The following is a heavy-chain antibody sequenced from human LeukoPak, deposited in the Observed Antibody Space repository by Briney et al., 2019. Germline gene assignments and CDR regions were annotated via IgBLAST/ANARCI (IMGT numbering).Heavy chain of an antibody. CDR1: GFTISSYW. Sequence: GGSLRLSCVASGFTISSYWMHWVRQAPGKGLVWVSGINYDGSDTRYADTVKGRFTISRDNAKNTLYLQINSLRAEDTAVYYCQRDFMTAAGIHWGQGTLVTVSS. CDR3: QRDFMTAAGIH. CDR2: INYDGSDT. J-gene: IGHJ4*02. D-gene: IGHD6-13*01. V-gene: IGHV3-74*01.